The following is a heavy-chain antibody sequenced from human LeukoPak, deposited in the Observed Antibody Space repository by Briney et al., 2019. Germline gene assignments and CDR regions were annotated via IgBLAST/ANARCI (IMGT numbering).Heavy chain of an antibody. J-gene: IGHJ5*02. Sequence: PGGSLRLSCAASGFTFRNYCMSWVRQAPGKGLEWVAIYGDGSTYYADSVKGRFTISSDNLKNTLSLQMDSLRAADTAMYYCARGSPVASGRYSISSSWGQGTLVTVSP. D-gene: IGHD3-10*01. CDR1: GFTFRNYC. V-gene: IGHV3-53*01. CDR3: ARGSPVASGRYSISSS. CDR2: YGDGST.